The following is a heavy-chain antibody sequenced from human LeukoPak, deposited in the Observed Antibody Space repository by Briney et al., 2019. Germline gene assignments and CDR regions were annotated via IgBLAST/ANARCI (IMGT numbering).Heavy chain of an antibody. CDR2: IYYSGST. D-gene: IGHD3-3*01. J-gene: IGHJ5*02. CDR1: DGSIISYY. V-gene: IGHV4-59*08. CDR3: ASQMTIFGVVEDRFDP. Sequence: SETLSLTCTVSDGSIISYYWSWIRQPPGRGLEWIGYIYYSGSTNYNPSLTSRVTISVDTSKNQFSLKLNSVTAANTSVYYCASQMTIFGVVEDRFDPWGQGILVTVSS.